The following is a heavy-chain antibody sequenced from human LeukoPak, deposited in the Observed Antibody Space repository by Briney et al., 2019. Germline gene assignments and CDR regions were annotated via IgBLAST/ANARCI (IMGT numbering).Heavy chain of an antibody. D-gene: IGHD2-2*01. V-gene: IGHV4-34*01. Sequence: SETLSLTCAVYGGSFSGYYWSWIRQPPGKGLEWIGETNHSGSTNYNPSLKSRVTISVDTSKNQFSLKLSSVTAADTAVYYCARTRARGIVVVPAAKDYWGQGTLVTVSS. CDR3: ARTRARGIVVVPAAKDY. J-gene: IGHJ4*02. CDR2: TNHSGST. CDR1: GGSFSGYY.